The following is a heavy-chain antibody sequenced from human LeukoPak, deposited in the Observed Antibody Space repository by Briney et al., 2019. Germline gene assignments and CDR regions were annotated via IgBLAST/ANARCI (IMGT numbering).Heavy chain of an antibody. J-gene: IGHJ4*02. Sequence: GGSLRLSCAASGFSFINHAMSWVRQAPGKGLEWVSAISGSGDATKYADSVKGRFTISRDNARNSLYLQMNSLRAEDTAVYYCASLYCTHTTCYYFDYWGQGTLVSVSS. D-gene: IGHD2-2*01. CDR1: GFSFINHA. V-gene: IGHV3-23*01. CDR3: ASLYCTHTTCYYFDY. CDR2: ISGSGDAT.